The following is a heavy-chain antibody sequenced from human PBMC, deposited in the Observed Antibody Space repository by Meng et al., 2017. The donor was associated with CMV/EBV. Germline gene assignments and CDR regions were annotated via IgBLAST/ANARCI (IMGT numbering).Heavy chain of an antibody. J-gene: IGHJ6*02. CDR2: ISYDGSNK. CDR1: GFTFSSYA. D-gene: IGHD3-16*01. Sequence: GESLKISCAASGFTFSSYAMHWVRQAPGKGPEWVAVISYDGSNKYYADSVKGRFTISRDNSKNTLYLQMNSLRAEDTAVYYCARDQGDGMDVWGQGTTVTVSS. V-gene: IGHV3-30*04. CDR3: ARDQGDGMDV.